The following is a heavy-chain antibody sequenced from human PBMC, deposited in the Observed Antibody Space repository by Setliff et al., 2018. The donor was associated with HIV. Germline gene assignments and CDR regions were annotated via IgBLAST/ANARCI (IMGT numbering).Heavy chain of an antibody. V-gene: IGHV4-34*01. CDR1: GVSMSGYF. CDR3: VRGRDFIVRHLHFTAGGAYDV. Sequence: PSETLSLTCAFSGVSMSGYFWTWIRQSPGTGLEWLGEIAHSGGTNYKSSLKSRLTISVDPSRNQFSLRLTSVTVADTAVYYCVRGRDFIVRHLHFTAGGAYDVWGPGTLVTVSS. CDR2: IAHSGGT. D-gene: IGHD2-21*01. J-gene: IGHJ3*01.